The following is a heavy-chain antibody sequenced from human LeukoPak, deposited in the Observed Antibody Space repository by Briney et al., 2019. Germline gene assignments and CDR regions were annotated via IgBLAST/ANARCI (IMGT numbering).Heavy chain of an antibody. V-gene: IGHV4-59*08. J-gene: IGHJ3*02. CDR1: GDSISNYY. CDR3: TRHGSSSSEDAFDI. D-gene: IGHD6-6*01. Sequence: PSETLSLTCTVSGDSISNYYWSWVRQPPGKGLEWIGYIYHSGRTNYNPSLKSRATITVDTSNTQFFLKVNSVTAANTAVYCWTRHGSSSSEDAFDILGQGTVDTVSS. CDR2: IYHSGRT.